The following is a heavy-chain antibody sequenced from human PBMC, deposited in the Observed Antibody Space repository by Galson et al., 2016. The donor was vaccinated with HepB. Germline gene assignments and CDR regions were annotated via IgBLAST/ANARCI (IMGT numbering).Heavy chain of an antibody. CDR2: ISGSGQNT. Sequence: SLRLSCAASGFPFGSYAMSWVRQAPGKGLEWISSISGSGQNTYYRDSVEGRFTSSRDNSKNTLYLQMNSLRAEDTATYFCARVGPSGYFFDYWGQGALVTVSS. D-gene: IGHD3-22*01. CDR1: GFPFGSYA. CDR3: ARVGPSGYFFDY. J-gene: IGHJ4*02. V-gene: IGHV3-23*01.